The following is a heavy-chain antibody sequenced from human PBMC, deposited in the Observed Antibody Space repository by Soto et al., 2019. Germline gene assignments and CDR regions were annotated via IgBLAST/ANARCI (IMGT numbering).Heavy chain of an antibody. J-gene: IGHJ4*02. CDR1: GGSISSGNW. Sequence: VQLQESGPGLVKPSGTLSLTCAVSGGSISSGNWWSWVRQSPRKGLEWIGEISHSGNTNHNPSLKSRVTISIDKSKNHFSLKLTSVTAADTAVYYCASHRGNTYGPYDYWGQGTLVTVSS. V-gene: IGHV4-4*02. D-gene: IGHD5-18*01. CDR3: ASHRGNTYGPYDY. CDR2: ISHSGNT.